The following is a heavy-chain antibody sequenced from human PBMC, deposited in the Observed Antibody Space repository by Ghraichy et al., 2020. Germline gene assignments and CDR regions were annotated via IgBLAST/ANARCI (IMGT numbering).Heavy chain of an antibody. CDR2: IYYSGST. V-gene: IGHV4-59*01. D-gene: IGHD3-22*01. J-gene: IGHJ6*02. CDR1: GGSISSYY. Sequence: GSLRLSCTVSGGSISSYYWSWIRQPPGKGLEWIGYIYYSGSTNYNPSLKSRVTISVDTSKNQFSLKLSSVTAADTAVYYCARVPPHDSSGYNYYYYGMDVWGQGTTVTVSS. CDR3: ARVPPHDSSGYNYYYYGMDV.